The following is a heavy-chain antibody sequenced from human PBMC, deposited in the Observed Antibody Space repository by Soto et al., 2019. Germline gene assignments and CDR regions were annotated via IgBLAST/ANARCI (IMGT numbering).Heavy chain of an antibody. J-gene: IGHJ4*02. V-gene: IGHV3-15*01. CDR1: GFTFSNAW. D-gene: IGHD6-13*01. CDR2: IKSKTDGGTT. CDR3: TTWQQQLVR. Sequence: GGSLRLSCAASGFTFSNAWGSGAGQAPGKGLEWVGRIKSKTDGGTTDYAAPVKGRFTISRDDSKNTLYLQMNSLKTEDTAVYYCTTWQQQLVRWGQGTLVTVSS.